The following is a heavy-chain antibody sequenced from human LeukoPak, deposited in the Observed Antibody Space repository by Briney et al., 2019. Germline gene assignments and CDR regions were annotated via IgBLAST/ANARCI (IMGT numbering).Heavy chain of an antibody. Sequence: SETLSLTCAVFRGSITNSSCYWGWIRQPPGKGLEWIGGIYYTGTTYYSPSLNSRITISMDTSKNQFSLRLASVTAADTALYYCARRTVVPAAVSYFDNWGQGTLVTVSS. D-gene: IGHD2-2*01. CDR3: ARRTVVPAAVSYFDN. V-gene: IGHV4-39*01. CDR1: RGSITNSSCY. CDR2: IYYTGTT. J-gene: IGHJ4*02.